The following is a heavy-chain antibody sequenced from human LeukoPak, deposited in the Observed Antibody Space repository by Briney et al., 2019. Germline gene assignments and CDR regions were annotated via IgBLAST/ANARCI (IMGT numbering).Heavy chain of an antibody. J-gene: IGHJ4*02. D-gene: IGHD3-3*01. CDR2: LRSDGRDK. CDR1: GVPFSIYG. CDR3: ARDHEWSWDY. V-gene: IGHV3-30*02. Sequence: GGSLRLSCTVSGVPFSIYGLHWVRQAPGRGLEWVAFLRSDGRDKYYADSVKGRFTISRDSSKNTVYLQLSSLRTEYTAVYYCARDHEWSWDYWGQGTLVIVSS.